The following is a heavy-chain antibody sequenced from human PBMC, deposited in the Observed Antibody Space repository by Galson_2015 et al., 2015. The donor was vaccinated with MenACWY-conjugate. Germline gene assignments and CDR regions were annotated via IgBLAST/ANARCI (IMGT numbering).Heavy chain of an antibody. CDR2: NFWDDDK. Sequence: PALVKPTQTLTLTCSFSGFSLSTGGVGVGWIRQPPRKALEWLAINFWDDDKHYSPSLESRLTITKDTSKSQVVLTMTNMDPVDTATYYCARRFASRGRYYFDYWGQGTLVTVSS. J-gene: IGHJ4*02. D-gene: IGHD3-16*02. V-gene: IGHV2-5*02. CDR3: ARRFASRGRYYFDY. CDR1: GFSLSTGGVG.